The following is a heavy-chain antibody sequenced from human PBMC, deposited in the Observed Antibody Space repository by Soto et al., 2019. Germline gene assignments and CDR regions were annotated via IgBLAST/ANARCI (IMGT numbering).Heavy chain of an antibody. J-gene: IGHJ4*02. Sequence: QVQLVQSGAEVKKPGASVKVSCKASGYTFTSYAMHWVRQAPGQRLEWMVWINAGNGNTKYSQKFQGRVTITRDTSVSNAYMVLWRVGGEYTSVYYCEIVPGLPYYYDSSGPHDYWCQGPLVTVSS. CDR3: EIVPGLPYYYDSSGPHDY. CDR2: INAGNGNT. V-gene: IGHV1-3*01. D-gene: IGHD3-22*01. CDR1: GYTFTSYA.